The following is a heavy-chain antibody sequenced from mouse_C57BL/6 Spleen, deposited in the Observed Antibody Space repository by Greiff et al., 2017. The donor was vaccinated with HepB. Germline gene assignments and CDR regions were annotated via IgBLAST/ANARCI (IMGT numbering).Heavy chain of an antibody. Sequence: QVQLQQPGAELVKPGASVKLSCKASGYTFTSYWMHWVKQRPGQGLEWIGMIHPNSGSTNYNEKFKSKATLTVDKSSSTAYMQLSSLTSEDSAVYYCARWGGNYVYAMDYWGQGTSVTVSS. D-gene: IGHD2-1*01. CDR3: ARWGGNYVYAMDY. CDR1: GYTFTSYW. CDR2: IHPNSGST. J-gene: IGHJ4*01. V-gene: IGHV1-64*01.